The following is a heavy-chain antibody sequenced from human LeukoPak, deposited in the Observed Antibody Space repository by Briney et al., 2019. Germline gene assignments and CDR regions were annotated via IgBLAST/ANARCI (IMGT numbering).Heavy chain of an antibody. CDR3: ARETVSTPDTFDI. D-gene: IGHD2-15*01. CDR1: GFNFGSYE. V-gene: IGHV3-48*03. CDR2: IGGSGSPT. Sequence: GGSLRLSCVVSGFNFGSYEMSWVRQAPGKGLEWLSYIGGSGSPTHYADSVKGRFTVSRDNAKNSLYLQLNSLRAEDTAVYYCARETVSTPDTFDIWGQGTVATVSS. J-gene: IGHJ3*02.